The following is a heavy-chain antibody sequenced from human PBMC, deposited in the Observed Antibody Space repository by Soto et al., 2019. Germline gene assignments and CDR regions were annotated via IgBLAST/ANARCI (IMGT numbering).Heavy chain of an antibody. CDR3: ARMARQQLVYYGMDV. V-gene: IGHV4-34*01. CDR1: GGSFSGYY. D-gene: IGHD6-13*01. Sequence: SETLSLTCAVYGGSFSGYYWSWIRHPPGKGLEWIGEINHSGSTNYNPSLKSRVTISVDTSKNQFSLKLSSVTAADTAVYYCARMARQQLVYYGMDVWGQGTTVTVSS. CDR2: INHSGST. J-gene: IGHJ6*02.